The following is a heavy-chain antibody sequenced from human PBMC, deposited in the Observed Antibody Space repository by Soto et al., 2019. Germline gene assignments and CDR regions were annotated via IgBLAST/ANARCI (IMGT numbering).Heavy chain of an antibody. J-gene: IGHJ3*02. CDR1: GGCISSGDYY. CDR3: ARFAAFDI. CDR2: IYYSGST. V-gene: IGHV4-30-4*01. Sequence: SETLSITCTVSGGCISSGDYYWSWIRQPPGKGLEWIGYIYYSGSTYYNPSLKSRVTISVDTSKNQFSLKLSSVTAADTAVYYCARFAAFDIWGQGTMVTVSS.